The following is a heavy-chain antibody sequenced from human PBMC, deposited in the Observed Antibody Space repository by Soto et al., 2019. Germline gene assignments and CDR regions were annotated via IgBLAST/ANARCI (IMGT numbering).Heavy chain of an antibody. J-gene: IGHJ5*02. Sequence: GSGPTLVNPTQTLTLTCTFSGFSLRTTGVGVGWIRQPPGKALEWLALIYWDDAKRYSPSLQSRLTITEDTSKNQVVLTMTNMDPVDTATYYCAHRQGRAKMTEQIFWLDPWGQGTLVTVS. D-gene: IGHD1-26*01. CDR2: IYWDDAK. CDR1: GFSLRTTGVG. V-gene: IGHV2-5*02. CDR3: AHRQGRAKMTEQIFWLDP.